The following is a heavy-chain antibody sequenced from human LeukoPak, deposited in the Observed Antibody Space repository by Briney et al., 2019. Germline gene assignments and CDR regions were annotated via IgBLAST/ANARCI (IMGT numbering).Heavy chain of an antibody. D-gene: IGHD4-17*01. CDR1: GFTFSSYA. J-gene: IGHJ4*02. CDR3: AKDLKTTVTNFDY. CDR2: ISGSGGST. Sequence: GGSLRLSCAASGFTFSSYAMTWVRQAPGKGLEWVSGISGSGGSTYYADSVKGRFTISRDNSKNTLYLRMNSLRAEDTAVYYCAKDLKTTVTNFDYWGQGTLVTVSS. V-gene: IGHV3-23*01.